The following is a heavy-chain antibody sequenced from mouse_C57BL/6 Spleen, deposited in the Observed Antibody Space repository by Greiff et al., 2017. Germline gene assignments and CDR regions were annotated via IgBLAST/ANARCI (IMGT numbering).Heavy chain of an antibody. CDR3: AVQPGYNSNYDAMDY. CDR1: GYTFTEYT. CDR2: FYPGSGSI. V-gene: IGHV1-62-2*01. J-gene: IGHJ4*01. Sequence: QVQLQQSGAELVKPGASVKLSCKASGYTFTEYTIHWVKQRTGQGLEWIGWFYPGSGSIKYNEKFKDKATLTADKSYSTDYMELSNLTSEDSAVYYCAVQPGYNSNYDAMDYWGQGTSVTVSS. D-gene: IGHD2-5*01.